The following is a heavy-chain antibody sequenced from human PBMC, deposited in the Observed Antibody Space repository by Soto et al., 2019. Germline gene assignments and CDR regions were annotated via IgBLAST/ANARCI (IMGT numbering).Heavy chain of an antibody. D-gene: IGHD2-2*01. CDR2: ISGSGGST. J-gene: IGHJ6*03. CDR1: GFTFSSYA. Sequence: EVQLLESGGGLVQPGGSLRLSCAASGFTFSSYAMSWVRQAPGKGLEWVSAISGSGGSTYYADPVKGRFTISRDNSKNTLYLQMKSLRAEDTAVYYCARGDCSSTSCYAGSLKYYYYYYMDVWGKGTTVTVSS. V-gene: IGHV3-23*01. CDR3: ARGDCSSTSCYAGSLKYYYYYYMDV.